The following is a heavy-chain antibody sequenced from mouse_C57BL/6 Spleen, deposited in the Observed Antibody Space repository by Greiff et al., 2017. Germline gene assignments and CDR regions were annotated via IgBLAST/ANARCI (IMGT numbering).Heavy chain of an antibody. D-gene: IGHD1-1*01. V-gene: IGHV1-55*01. CDR1: GYTFTSYW. Sequence: QVQLQQPGAELVKPGASVKMSCKASGYTFTSYWITWVKQRPGQGLEWIGDIYPGSGSANYNEKFKSKATLTVDTSSSTAYIHLSRLTSEDSAVYYCAEGYYGSSDVWYFDVWGTGTTVTVSS. CDR2: IYPGSGSA. J-gene: IGHJ1*03. CDR3: AEGYYGSSDVWYFDV.